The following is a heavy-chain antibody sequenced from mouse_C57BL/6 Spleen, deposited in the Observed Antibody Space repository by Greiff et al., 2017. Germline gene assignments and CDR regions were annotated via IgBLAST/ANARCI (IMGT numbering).Heavy chain of an antibody. J-gene: IGHJ4*01. CDR3: ARDAYYTAMDY. CDR1: GFTFSSYA. Sequence: EVQGVESGGGLVKPGGSLKLSCAASGFTFSSYAMSWVRQTPEKRLEWVATISDGGSYTYYPDNVKGRFTISRDNAKNNLYLQMSHLKSEDTAMYYCARDAYYTAMDYWGQGTSVTVSS. V-gene: IGHV5-4*01. D-gene: IGHD2-12*01. CDR2: ISDGGSYT.